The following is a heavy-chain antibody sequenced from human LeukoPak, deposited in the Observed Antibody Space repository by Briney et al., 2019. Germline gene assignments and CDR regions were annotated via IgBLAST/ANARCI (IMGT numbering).Heavy chain of an antibody. CDR3: AQGSGQYYEY. V-gene: IGHV3-15*07. Sequence: GRSLRLSCAVSGLTLSNVWMNWVRQAPEKGLEWVGRIKSKSAGGTTDFAAPVKGRFTISRDDSKNTLYLQMNSLTSEDTVVYYCAQGSGQYYEYWGQGTLVTVSS. CDR2: IKSKSAGGTT. CDR1: GLTLSNVW. D-gene: IGHD3-22*01. J-gene: IGHJ4*02.